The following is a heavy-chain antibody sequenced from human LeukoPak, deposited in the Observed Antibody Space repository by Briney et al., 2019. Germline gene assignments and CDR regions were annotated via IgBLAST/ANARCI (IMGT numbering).Heavy chain of an antibody. Sequence: GGSLRLSCAASGFTFSSYWMTWVRQAPGKGLEWVANIKQDGSEKYYVDSVKGRFTISRDNAKNSLYLQMNSLRVEDTAVYYCARDLRGFSSSWPIDYWGQGSLVTVSS. J-gene: IGHJ4*02. CDR2: IKQDGSEK. CDR3: ARDLRGFSSSWPIDY. D-gene: IGHD6-13*01. V-gene: IGHV3-7*01. CDR1: GFTFSSYW.